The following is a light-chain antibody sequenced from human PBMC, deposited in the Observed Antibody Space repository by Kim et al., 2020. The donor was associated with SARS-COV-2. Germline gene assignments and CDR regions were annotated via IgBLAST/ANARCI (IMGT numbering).Light chain of an antibody. CDR3: SALDSSLSGRV. V-gene: IGLV10-54*02. CDR1: SNIVGNQG. CDR2: RNN. J-gene: IGLJ3*02. Sequence: QTARLTCTGNSNIVGNQGAAWLQQHQGHPPKLLSYRNNNRPSGISERFSASRSGNTASLTITGLQPEDEADYYCSALDSSLSGRVFGGGTQLTVL.